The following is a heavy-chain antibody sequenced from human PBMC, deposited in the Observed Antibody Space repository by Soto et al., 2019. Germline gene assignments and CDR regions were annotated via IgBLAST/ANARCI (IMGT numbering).Heavy chain of an antibody. D-gene: IGHD2-15*01. J-gene: IGHJ3*02. V-gene: IGHV4-59*08. CDR3: ARRMGYCSGGSCGGDAFDI. Sequence: SETLSLTCTVSGGSISSYYWSWIRQPPGKGLEWIGYIYYSGSTNYNPSLKSRVTISVDTSKNQFSLKLSSVTAADTAVYYCARRMGYCSGGSCGGDAFDIWGQGTMVTVSS. CDR2: IYYSGST. CDR1: GGSISSYY.